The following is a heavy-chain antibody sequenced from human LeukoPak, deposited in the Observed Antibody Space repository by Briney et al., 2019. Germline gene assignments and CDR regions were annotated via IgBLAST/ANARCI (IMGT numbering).Heavy chain of an antibody. CDR1: GFTLNSYA. J-gene: IGHJ4*02. V-gene: IGHV3-23*01. CDR3: AKTTTGYSSGRYPGWPADY. D-gene: IGHD6-19*01. Sequence: GGSLRLSCAAYGFTLNSYAMYWVRQAPGKGLEWVSGIFGSGGSPHYADSVKGRFTISRDNSKNTVYLQMSSLRAEDTAVYYCAKTTTGYSSGRYPGWPADYWGQGSLVTVSS. CDR2: IFGSGGSP.